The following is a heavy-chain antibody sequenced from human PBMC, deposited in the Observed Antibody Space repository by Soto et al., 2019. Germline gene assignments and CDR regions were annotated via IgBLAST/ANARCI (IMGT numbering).Heavy chain of an antibody. V-gene: IGHV4-59*12. Sequence: TLSLTCTVSGGSISSYYWSWIRLPPGKGLEWIGYIYYSGSTNYNPSLKSRVTISVDTSKNTLYLQMSGLRAEDTAVYYCAKKRNSCSSPFDYWGQGTLVNVS. CDR2: IYYSGST. CDR1: GGSISSYY. D-gene: IGHD6-6*01. CDR3: AKKRNSCSSPFDY. J-gene: IGHJ4*02.